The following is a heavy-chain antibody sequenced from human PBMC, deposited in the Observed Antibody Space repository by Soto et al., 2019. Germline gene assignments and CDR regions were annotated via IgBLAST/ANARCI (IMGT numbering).Heavy chain of an antibody. Sequence: AGGSLRLSCAASGFTFSSYAMHWVRQAPGKGLEWVAVISYDGSNKYYADSVKGRFTISRDNSKNTLYLQMNSLRAEDTAVYYCARDHYSSLDYWGQGTLVTVSS. J-gene: IGHJ4*02. V-gene: IGHV3-30-3*01. CDR2: ISYDGSNK. CDR1: GFTFSSYA. CDR3: ARDHYSSLDY. D-gene: IGHD6-19*01.